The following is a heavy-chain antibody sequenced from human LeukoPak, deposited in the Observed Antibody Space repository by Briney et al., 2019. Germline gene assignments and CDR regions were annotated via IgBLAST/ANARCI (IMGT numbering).Heavy chain of an antibody. Sequence: GGSLRLSCAASGFTFSDYYMSWIRQAPGKGLEWVSYISSSGSTIYYADSVKGRFTISRDNSKNTLYLQMNSLRAEDTAVYYCAKEAYGYAFDIWGQGTMVTVSS. CDR2: ISSSGSTI. D-gene: IGHD3-10*01. V-gene: IGHV3-11*01. CDR1: GFTFSDYY. J-gene: IGHJ3*02. CDR3: AKEAYGYAFDI.